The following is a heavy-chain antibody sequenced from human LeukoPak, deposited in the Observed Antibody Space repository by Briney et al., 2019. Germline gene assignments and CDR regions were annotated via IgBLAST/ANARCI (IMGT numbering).Heavy chain of an antibody. CDR1: GFTFSRFA. V-gene: IGHV3-23*01. CDR3: ANSPYVGDHGGPSA. J-gene: IGHJ5*02. D-gene: IGHD4-23*01. CDR2: ISGGGGNT. Sequence: GGSLRLSCAASGFTFSRFAMGWVRQAPGKGPEWVSGISGGGGNTYYADSVQGRFAISRDDSKNTLFLQMNSLRVEDTAVYYCANSPYVGDHGGPSAWGQGNLVTVSS.